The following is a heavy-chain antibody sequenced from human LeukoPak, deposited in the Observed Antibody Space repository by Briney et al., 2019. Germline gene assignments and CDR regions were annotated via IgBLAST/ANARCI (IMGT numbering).Heavy chain of an antibody. Sequence: GGSLRVSCAASGFTFSTYAMSWVRQAPGKGLEWVSAISGSGGKTYYADSVKGRFTISRDNSKNTVYLQMNSLRAEDTAVFYCAKDRVPSGSYSLDYWGQGTLVTVSS. CDR2: ISGSGGKT. D-gene: IGHD1-26*01. CDR1: GFTFSTYA. V-gene: IGHV3-23*01. J-gene: IGHJ4*02. CDR3: AKDRVPSGSYSLDY.